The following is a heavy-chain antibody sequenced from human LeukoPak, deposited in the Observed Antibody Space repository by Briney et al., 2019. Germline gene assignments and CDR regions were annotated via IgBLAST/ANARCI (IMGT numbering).Heavy chain of an antibody. V-gene: IGHV3-33*01. CDR3: ARGFIAAAGTAPDY. CDR1: GFTFNNYG. CDR2: IWYDGNKK. J-gene: IGHJ4*02. D-gene: IGHD6-13*01. Sequence: GRSLRLSCAASGFTFNNYGMHWVRQAAVKGLVWVAIIWYDGNKKYYADSVKGRFTISRDNSKNTLSLQMNSLRAEDTAVYYCARGFIAAAGTAPDYWGQGTLVTVSS.